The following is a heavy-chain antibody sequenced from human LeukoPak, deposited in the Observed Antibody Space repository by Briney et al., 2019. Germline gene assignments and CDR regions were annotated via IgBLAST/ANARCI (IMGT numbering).Heavy chain of an antibody. V-gene: IGHV3-21*01. CDR3: ASDRSLIASLYYFDN. D-gene: IGHD3-22*01. CDR2: ISGSGSYI. Sequence: PGGSLRLSCAASGFTFSSYFMSWVRQAPGKGLEWVSSISGSGSYIFYADSVKGRFTISRDNAKNSLYLQMNSLRAEDTAVYYCASDRSLIASLYYFDNWGQGTLVTVSS. CDR1: GFTFSSYF. J-gene: IGHJ4*02.